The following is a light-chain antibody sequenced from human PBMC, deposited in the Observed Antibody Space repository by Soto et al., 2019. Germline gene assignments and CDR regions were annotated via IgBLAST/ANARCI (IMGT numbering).Light chain of an antibody. J-gene: IGKJ5*01. CDR3: QQSYSTPNT. CDR1: QSISSY. CDR2: AAS. Sequence: DIQMTQSLSSLSASVGDRVTITCRASQSISSYLNWYQQKPGKAPKLLIYAASSLQSGVPSRFSGSGSGTDFTLTISSLQPEDFATYYCQQSYSTPNTFGQGTRLEIK. V-gene: IGKV1-39*01.